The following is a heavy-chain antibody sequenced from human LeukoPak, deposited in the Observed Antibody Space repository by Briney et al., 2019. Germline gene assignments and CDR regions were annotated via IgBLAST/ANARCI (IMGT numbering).Heavy chain of an antibody. CDR2: ISSSGSTI. CDR3: ARDSTGWQADSFDI. V-gene: IGHV3-48*03. D-gene: IGHD2-8*02. CDR1: GFTFSSYE. J-gene: IGHJ3*02. Sequence: GGSLRLSCAASGFTFSSYEMNWVGQAPGKGPEWVSYISSSGSTIYYADSVKGRFTISRDNAKNSLYLQMNSLRAEDTAVYFCARDSTGWQADSFDIWGQGTKVTVSA.